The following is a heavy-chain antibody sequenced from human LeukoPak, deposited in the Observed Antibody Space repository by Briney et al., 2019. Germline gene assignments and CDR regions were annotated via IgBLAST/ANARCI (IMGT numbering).Heavy chain of an antibody. D-gene: IGHD1-26*01. V-gene: IGHV3-23*05. J-gene: IGHJ5*02. Sequence: GGSLRLSCAASGFTFSSYALTWVRRAPGKGLEWVSTIEVGGAITHYAASVKGRFTISRDTSRKILYLQMDSLRPEDTAVYYCAKPLGGSYLFDRWGQGTLVTVSS. CDR1: GFTFSSYA. CDR3: AKPLGGSYLFDR. CDR2: IEVGGAIT.